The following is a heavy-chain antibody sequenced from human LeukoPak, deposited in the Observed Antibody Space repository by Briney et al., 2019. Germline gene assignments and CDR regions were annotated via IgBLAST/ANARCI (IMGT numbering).Heavy chain of an antibody. CDR3: ARGKYYYGSGTYYTRSYDWYFDL. D-gene: IGHD3-10*01. V-gene: IGHV4-34*01. Sequence: SETLSLTCAVYGGSFSGYYWSWIRQPPGKGLEWIGEINHSGSTNYNPSLKSRVTISVDTSKNQFSLKLSSVTAADTAVYYCARGKYYYGSGTYYTRSYDWYFDLWGRGTLVTVSS. CDR1: GGSFSGYY. J-gene: IGHJ2*01. CDR2: INHSGST.